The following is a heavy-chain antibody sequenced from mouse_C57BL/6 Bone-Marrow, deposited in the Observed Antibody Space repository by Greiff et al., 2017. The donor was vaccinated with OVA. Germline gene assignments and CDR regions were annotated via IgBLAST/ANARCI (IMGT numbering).Heavy chain of an antibody. CDR1: GFNIKDDY. D-gene: IGHD2-3*01. Sequence: VQLKESGAELVRPGASVKLSCTASGFNIKDDYMHWVKQRPEQGLEWIGWIDPENGDTEYASKFQGKATITADTSSNTAYLQLSSLTSEDSAVYYCARGWLLPFDYWGQGTTLTVSS. J-gene: IGHJ2*01. CDR3: ARGWLLPFDY. V-gene: IGHV14-4*01. CDR2: IDPENGDT.